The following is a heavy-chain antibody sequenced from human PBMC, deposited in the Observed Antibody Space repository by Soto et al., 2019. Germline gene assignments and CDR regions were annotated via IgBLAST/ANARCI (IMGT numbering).Heavy chain of an antibody. Sequence: PGGSLRLSCAASGFTFSSYWMSWVRQAPGKGLEWVANIKQDGSEKYYVDSVKGRFTISRDNAKNSLYLQMNSLRAEDTAVYYCASFDIRYFDWLLPGPKGVWGQGTTVTVSS. CDR3: ASFDIRYFDWLLPGPKGV. J-gene: IGHJ6*02. CDR2: IKQDGSEK. D-gene: IGHD3-9*01. V-gene: IGHV3-7*05. CDR1: GFTFSSYW.